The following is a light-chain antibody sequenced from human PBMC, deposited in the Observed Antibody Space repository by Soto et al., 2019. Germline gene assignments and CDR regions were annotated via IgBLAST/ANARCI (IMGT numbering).Light chain of an antibody. CDR1: SRDVGGYNY. V-gene: IGLV2-14*01. CDR3: ISYTSSSLYV. CDR2: DVS. J-gene: IGLJ1*01. Sequence: QSALTQPASVSGSPGQSITISCIGTSRDVGGYNYVSWYQQHPGKAPELMIHDVSNRPSGVSNRFSGSKSGNTASLTISGLQAEDEAEYYCISYTSSSLYVFGTGTKVTVL.